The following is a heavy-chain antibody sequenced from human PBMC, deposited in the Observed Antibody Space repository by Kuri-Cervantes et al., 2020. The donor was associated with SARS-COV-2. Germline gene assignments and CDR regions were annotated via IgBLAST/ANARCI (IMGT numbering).Heavy chain of an antibody. CDR3: ARGIYYGMDV. J-gene: IGHJ6*02. Sequence: ESLKISCTVSGGSISSSSYYWGWIRQPPGKGLEWIGSIYYSGSTYYNPSLKSRVTISVDTSKNQFSLKLSSVTAADTAVYYCARGIYYGMDVWGQGTTVTVSS. CDR1: GGSISSSSYY. V-gene: IGHV4-39*01. CDR2: IYYSGST.